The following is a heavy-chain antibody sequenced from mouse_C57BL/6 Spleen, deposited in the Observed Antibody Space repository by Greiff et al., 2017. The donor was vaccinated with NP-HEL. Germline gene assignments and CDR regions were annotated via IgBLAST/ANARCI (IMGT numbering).Heavy chain of an antibody. V-gene: IGHV1-69*01. CDR1: GYTFTSYW. Sequence: QVQLQQPGAELVMPGASVKLSCKASGYTFTSYWMHWVKQRPGQGLEWIGEIDPSDSYTNYNQKFKGKSTLTVDKSSSTAYMQLSSLTSEDSAVYYCQYYGSSYNWYFDVWGTGTTVTVSS. D-gene: IGHD1-1*01. CDR3: QYYGSSYNWYFDV. CDR2: IDPSDSYT. J-gene: IGHJ1*03.